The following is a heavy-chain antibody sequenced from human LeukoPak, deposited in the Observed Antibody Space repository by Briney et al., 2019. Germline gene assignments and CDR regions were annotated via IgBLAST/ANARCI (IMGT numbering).Heavy chain of an antibody. D-gene: IGHD3-22*01. CDR1: GGSFSGYY. J-gene: IGHJ3*02. CDR2: INHSGST. CDR3: AKALTMIVVVPFDI. Sequence: SETLSLTCAVYGGSFSGYYWSWIRQPPGKGLEWIGEINHSGSTNYNPSLKSRVTISVDTSKNQFSLKLSSVTAADTAVYYCAKALTMIVVVPFDIWGQGTMVTVSS. V-gene: IGHV4-34*01.